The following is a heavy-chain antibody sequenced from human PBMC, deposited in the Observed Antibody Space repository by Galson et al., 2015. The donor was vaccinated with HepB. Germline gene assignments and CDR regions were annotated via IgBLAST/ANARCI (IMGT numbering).Heavy chain of an antibody. J-gene: IGHJ3*02. CDR3: GIRLGDLGGAFDI. V-gene: IGHV3-66*01. CDR2: IYSGGTT. Sequence: SLRLSCAASGFTVSSKRMSWVRQAPGKGLEWVSIIYSGGTTYYADSVKGRFTISRDNSKNTLYLQMNTLRAEDTAVYYCGIRLGDLGGAFDIWGQGTMVTVSS. CDR1: GFTVSSKR. D-gene: IGHD3-16*01.